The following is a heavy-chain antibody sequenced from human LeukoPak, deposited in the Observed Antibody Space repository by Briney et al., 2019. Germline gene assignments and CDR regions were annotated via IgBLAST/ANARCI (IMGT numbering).Heavy chain of an antibody. J-gene: IGHJ4*02. V-gene: IGHV4-34*01. CDR1: GGSFSGYY. Sequence: KSSETLSLTCAVYGGSFSGYYWSWIRQPPGKGLEWIGEINHSGSTNYNPSLKSRVTISVDTSKNQFSLKLSSVTAADTAVYYCARQRVSYFDYWGQGTLVTVSS. CDR3: ARQRVSYFDY. CDR2: INHSGST. D-gene: IGHD3-10*01.